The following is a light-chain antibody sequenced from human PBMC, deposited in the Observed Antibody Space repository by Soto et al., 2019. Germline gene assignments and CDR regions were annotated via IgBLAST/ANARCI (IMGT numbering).Light chain of an antibody. Sequence: SYELTQPPSVSVSPGQTARITCSGDALPKKYPYWYQQKSGQAPVLVIYEDSKRPSGIPERFSGSSSGTMATLTISGAQVEDEADYYCYSTDSSGNHRVFGGGTKVTVL. J-gene: IGLJ2*01. CDR3: YSTDSSGNHRV. CDR1: ALPKKY. CDR2: EDS. V-gene: IGLV3-10*01.